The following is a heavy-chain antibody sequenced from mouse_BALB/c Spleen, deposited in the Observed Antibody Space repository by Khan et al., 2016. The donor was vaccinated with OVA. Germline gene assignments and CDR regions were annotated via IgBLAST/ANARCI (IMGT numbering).Heavy chain of an antibody. CDR3: ARSGTTVVAYWDFDV. CDR2: IHYSGST. V-gene: IGHV3-1*02. CDR1: GYSITGGYS. J-gene: IGHJ1*01. Sequence: EVQLQESGPDLVKPSQSLSLTCTVTGYSITGGYSWHWIRQFPGNKLEWMGYIHYSGSTNYNPSLKSRISITRDTSKNQFCLQLNSVTTEDTATYYCARSGTTVVAYWDFDVWGAGTTVTVSS. D-gene: IGHD1-1*01.